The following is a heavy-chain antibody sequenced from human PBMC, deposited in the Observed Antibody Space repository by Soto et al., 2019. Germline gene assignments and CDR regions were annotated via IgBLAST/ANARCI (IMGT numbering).Heavy chain of an antibody. V-gene: IGHV3-21*01. J-gene: IGHJ4*02. Sequence: EVQLVESGGGLVKPGGSLRLSCAASGFTFTSYSMNWVRQAPGKGLEWVSSISSSSSYIYYADSVKGRFTISRDNAKNSLYLQMNSLRAEDTAVYYCATDPYYYDSSSYYSPERYFDYWGQGTLVTVSS. CDR1: GFTFTSYS. D-gene: IGHD3-22*01. CDR2: ISSSSSYI. CDR3: ATDPYYYDSSSYYSPERYFDY.